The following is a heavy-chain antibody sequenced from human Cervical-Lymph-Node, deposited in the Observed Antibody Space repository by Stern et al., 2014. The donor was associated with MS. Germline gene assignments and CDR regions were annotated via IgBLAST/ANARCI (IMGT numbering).Heavy chain of an antibody. D-gene: IGHD6-19*01. CDR3: ARGGYSSGRNDAFDI. J-gene: IGHJ3*02. V-gene: IGHV1-45*02. CDR2: ITPFNGNT. CDR1: GYTFTYRY. Sequence: QLVESGAEVKKTGSSVKVSCKASGYTFTYRYLHWVRQAPGQALEWMGWITPFNGNTNYAQKFQDRVTITRDRSMSTAYMELSSLRSEDTAMYYCARGGYSSGRNDAFDIWGQGTMVTVSS.